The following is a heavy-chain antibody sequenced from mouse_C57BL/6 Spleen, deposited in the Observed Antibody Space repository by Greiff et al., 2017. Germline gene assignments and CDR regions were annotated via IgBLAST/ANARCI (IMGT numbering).Heavy chain of an antibody. CDR3: ARVYYGNYGAWYFDV. J-gene: IGHJ1*03. D-gene: IGHD2-1*01. CDR1: GYTFTSYW. CDR2: IYPGSGST. V-gene: IGHV1-55*01. Sequence: QVQLQQPGAELVKPGASVKMSCKASGYTFTSYWITWVKQRPGQGLEWIGDIYPGSGSTNYNEKFKSKATLTVDTSSSTAYMQLSSLKSEDSAVYYCARVYYGNYGAWYFDVWGTRTTVTVSS.